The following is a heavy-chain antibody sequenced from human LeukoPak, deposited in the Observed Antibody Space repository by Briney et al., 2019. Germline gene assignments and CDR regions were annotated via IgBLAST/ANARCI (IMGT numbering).Heavy chain of an antibody. CDR1: GFTFSSYS. V-gene: IGHV3-21*01. CDR2: ISSSSSYI. CDR3: ASHTVSGFDY. Sequence: GGSLRLSCAASGFTFSSYSMNWVRQAPGKGLEWVSSISSSSSYIYYADSVKGRLTISRDNAKNSLYLQMNSLRAEDTAVYYCASHTVSGFDYWGQGTLVTVSS. J-gene: IGHJ4*02.